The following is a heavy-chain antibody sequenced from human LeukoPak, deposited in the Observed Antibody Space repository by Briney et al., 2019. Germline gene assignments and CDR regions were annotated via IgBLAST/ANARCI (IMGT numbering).Heavy chain of an antibody. Sequence: SEILSLTCAVYGGSFSGYYWSWIRQPPGKGLEWIGEINHSGSTNYNPSLKSRVTISVDTSKNQFSLKLSSVTAADTAVYYCAIFYDSSGYYYFDHWGQGTLVTVSS. CDR2: INHSGST. J-gene: IGHJ4*02. D-gene: IGHD3-22*01. V-gene: IGHV4-34*01. CDR1: GGSFSGYY. CDR3: AIFYDSSGYYYFDH.